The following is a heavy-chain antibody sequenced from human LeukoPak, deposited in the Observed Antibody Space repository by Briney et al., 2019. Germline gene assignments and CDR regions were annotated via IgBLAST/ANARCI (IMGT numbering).Heavy chain of an antibody. J-gene: IGHJ4*02. Sequence: ASVKVSCKASGYTFTGYYMHWVQQAPGQGLEWMGWINPNSGGTNYAQKFQGRVTMTRDTSISTAYMELSRLRSDDTAVYYCARDGGNYYDSSGHYWGQGTLVTVSS. CDR2: INPNSGGT. V-gene: IGHV1-2*02. D-gene: IGHD3-22*01. CDR1: GYTFTGYY. CDR3: ARDGGNYYDSSGHY.